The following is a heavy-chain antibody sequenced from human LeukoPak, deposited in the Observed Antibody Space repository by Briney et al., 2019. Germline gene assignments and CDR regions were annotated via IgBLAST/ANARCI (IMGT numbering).Heavy chain of an antibody. J-gene: IGHJ6*03. Sequence: GGSLKLSCAASGFTFCGSAMHWVRQASGKGLEWVGRIRSKANSYATAYAASVKGRFTISRDDSKNTAYLQMNSLKTEDTAVYYCTRHVDSSFNYMDVWGKGTTVTVSS. D-gene: IGHD2-21*01. CDR1: GFTFCGSA. CDR2: IRSKANSYAT. V-gene: IGHV3-73*01. CDR3: TRHVDSSFNYMDV.